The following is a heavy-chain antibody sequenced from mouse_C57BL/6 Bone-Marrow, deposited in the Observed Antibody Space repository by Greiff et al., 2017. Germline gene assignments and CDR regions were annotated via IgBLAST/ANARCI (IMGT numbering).Heavy chain of an antibody. CDR1: GYTFTDYY. D-gene: IGHD2-1*01. CDR2: INPNNGGT. CDR3: AIIYYGNYDAMDY. J-gene: IGHJ4*01. Sequence: VQLQQSGPELVKPGASVKISCKASGYTFTDYYMNWVKQSHGKSLEWIGDINPNNGGTSYNQKFKGKATLTVDKSSSTAYMELRSLTSEDSAVYYCAIIYYGNYDAMDYWGQGTSVTVSS. V-gene: IGHV1-26*01.